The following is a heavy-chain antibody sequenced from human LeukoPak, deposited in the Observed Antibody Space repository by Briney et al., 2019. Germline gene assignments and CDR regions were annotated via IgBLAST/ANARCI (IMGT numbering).Heavy chain of an antibody. CDR3: ARDQPEGDYDSSGNAFDI. V-gene: IGHV3-33*01. D-gene: IGHD3-22*01. CDR1: GFTFSSYG. CDR2: IWYDGSNK. J-gene: IGHJ3*02. Sequence: GGSLRLSCAASGFTFSSYGMHWVRQAPGKGLEWVAVIWYDGSNKYYADSVKGRFTISRDNSKNTLYLQMNSLRAEDTAVYYCARDQPEGDYDSSGNAFDIWGQGTMVTVSS.